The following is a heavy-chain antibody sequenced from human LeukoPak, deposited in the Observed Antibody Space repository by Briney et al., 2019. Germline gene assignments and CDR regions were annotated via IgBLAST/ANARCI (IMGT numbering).Heavy chain of an antibody. CDR3: AKFPISGIFGVVYISPFED. CDR2: ISGSGGST. Sequence: GGSLRLSCAASGFTFSSYAMSWVRQAPGKGLEWVSVISGSGGSTYYADSVKGRFTISRDNSKNTLYLQMNSLRAEDTAVYYCAKFPISGIFGVVYISPFEDWGQGTLVTVSS. V-gene: IGHV3-23*01. CDR1: GFTFSSYA. J-gene: IGHJ4*02. D-gene: IGHD3-3*01.